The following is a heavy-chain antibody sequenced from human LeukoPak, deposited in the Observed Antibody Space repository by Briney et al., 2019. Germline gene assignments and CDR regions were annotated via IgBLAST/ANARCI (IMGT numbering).Heavy chain of an antibody. CDR2: INPNSGGT. CDR3: ASWYSSSWYPTYYYGMDV. J-gene: IGHJ6*02. D-gene: IGHD6-13*01. V-gene: IGHV1-2*02. CDR1: GYTFTGYY. Sequence: ASVKVSCKASGYTFTGYYMHWVRQAPGQGLEWMGWINPNSGGTNYAQKFQGRVTMTRDTSISTAYVELSRLRSDDTAVYYCASWYSSSWYPTYYYGMDVWGQGTTVTVSS.